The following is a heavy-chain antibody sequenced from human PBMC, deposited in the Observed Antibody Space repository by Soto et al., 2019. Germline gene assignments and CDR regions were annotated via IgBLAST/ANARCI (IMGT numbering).Heavy chain of an antibody. CDR2: INPNSGGT. J-gene: IGHJ4*02. D-gene: IGHD6-19*01. V-gene: IGHV1-2*04. CDR1: GYTFTGYY. CDR3: ARGHIAALNGYSSGWCFDY. Sequence: ASVKVSCKASGYTFTGYYMHWVRQAPGQGLDWMGWINPNSGGTNYAQKFQGWVTMTRDTSISTAYMELSRLRSDDTAVYYCARGHIAALNGYSSGWCFDYWGQRTLVTVSS.